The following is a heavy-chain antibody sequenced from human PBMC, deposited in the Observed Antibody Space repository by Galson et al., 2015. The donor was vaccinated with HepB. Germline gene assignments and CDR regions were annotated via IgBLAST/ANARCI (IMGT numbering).Heavy chain of an antibody. J-gene: IGHJ4*02. Sequence: SLRLSCAASGLIFSNTWMDWVRQAPGKGLVWVSRISNDGNILIYADSVKGRFTISRDNAKNTLYLQMNSLRAEDTATYYCTTDHYAAFEYWGQGTLVTVSS. CDR2: ISNDGNIL. D-gene: IGHD2-2*01. CDR3: TTDHYAAFEY. CDR1: GLIFSNTW. V-gene: IGHV3-74*01.